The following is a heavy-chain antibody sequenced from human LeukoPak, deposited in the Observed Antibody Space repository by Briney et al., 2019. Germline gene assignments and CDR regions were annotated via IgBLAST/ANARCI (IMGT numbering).Heavy chain of an antibody. D-gene: IGHD3-10*01. CDR2: ISYDGSNK. CDR3: ASDLYYYGSGSFDY. CDR1: GFTFSSYA. Sequence: GGSLRLSCAASGFTFSSYAMHWVRQAPGKGLEWVAVISYDGSNKYYADSVKGRFTISRDNAKNSLYLQMNSLRAEDTAVYYCASDLYYYGSGSFDYWGQGTLVTVSS. J-gene: IGHJ4*02. V-gene: IGHV3-30-3*01.